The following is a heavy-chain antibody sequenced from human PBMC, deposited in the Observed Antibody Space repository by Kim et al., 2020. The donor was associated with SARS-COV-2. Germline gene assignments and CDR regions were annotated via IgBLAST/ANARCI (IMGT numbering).Heavy chain of an antibody. Sequence: GGSLRLSCAASGFTFSSYAMNWVRRAPGKGLEWVSVIGGGGVNTYYADSVQGRFTISRDNTKNTLSLQMTSLRAEDTAVYYCATGSPHTSSRYYFDYWGQGTLVTVSS. CDR3: ATGSPHTSSRYYFDY. V-gene: IGHV3-23*01. CDR2: IGGGGVNT. J-gene: IGHJ4*02. CDR1: GFTFSSYA. D-gene: IGHD6-13*01.